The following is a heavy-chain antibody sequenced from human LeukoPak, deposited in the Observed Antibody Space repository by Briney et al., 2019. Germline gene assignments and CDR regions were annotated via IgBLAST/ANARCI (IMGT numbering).Heavy chain of an antibody. J-gene: IGHJ4*02. CDR1: GFIFSDYY. V-gene: IGHV3-11*01. Sequence: GGSLRLSCAASGFIFSDYYMGWMRQAPGEGLEWVSYISSSGSAIYYADSVKGRFTLSRDNAKNSLYLQMNSLRAEDTAVYYCARARGSYSFDYWGQGTLVTVSS. CDR3: ARARGSYSFDY. D-gene: IGHD3-10*01. CDR2: ISSSGSAI.